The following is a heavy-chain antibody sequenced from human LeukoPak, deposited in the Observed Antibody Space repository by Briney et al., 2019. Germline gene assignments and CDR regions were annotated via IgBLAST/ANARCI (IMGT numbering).Heavy chain of an antibody. V-gene: IGHV3-7*01. CDR3: ARGRYYHFDY. J-gene: IGHJ4*02. Sequence: GGSLRLSCAASGFTFSSYWMTWVRQAPGKGLERVANIKEDGNEKYYVDSVKGRFTISRDNAKNSLYLQMNSLRAEDTAVYYCARGRYYHFDYWGQGTLVTVSS. CDR2: IKEDGNEK. CDR1: GFTFSSYW. D-gene: IGHD3-22*01.